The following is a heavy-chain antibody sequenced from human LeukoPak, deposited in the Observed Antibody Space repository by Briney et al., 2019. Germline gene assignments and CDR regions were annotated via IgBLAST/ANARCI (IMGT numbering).Heavy chain of an antibody. J-gene: IGHJ6*03. CDR1: GFTVSSNY. Sequence: GGSLRLSCAASGFTVSSNYMSWVRQAPGKGLEWVSVIYSGGSTYYADSVKGRFTISRDNSKNTLYLQMNSLRAEDTAVYYCARSAEYCTNGVGYYYYYMDVWGKGTTVTVSS. CDR3: ARSAEYCTNGVGYYYYYMDV. D-gene: IGHD2-8*01. CDR2: IYSGGST. V-gene: IGHV3-53*01.